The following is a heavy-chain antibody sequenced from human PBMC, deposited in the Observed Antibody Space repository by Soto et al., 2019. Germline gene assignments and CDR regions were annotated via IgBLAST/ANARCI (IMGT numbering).Heavy chain of an antibody. Sequence: GESLKISCNGFGYSFTTYWIGWVRQMPGKGLEWMGIIYPGDFDTRYSPSFQGQVTISADNSISTAYLQWSSLKASDTAMYYCERASWAFVEPYHFDYWGQGTLVTVYS. CDR2: IYPGDFDT. J-gene: IGHJ4*02. D-gene: IGHD3-3*02. V-gene: IGHV5-51*01. CDR3: ERASWAFVEPYHFDY. CDR1: GYSFTTYW.